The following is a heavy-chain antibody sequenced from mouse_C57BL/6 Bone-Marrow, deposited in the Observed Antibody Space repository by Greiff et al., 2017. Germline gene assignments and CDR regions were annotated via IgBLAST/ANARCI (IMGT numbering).Heavy chain of an antibody. Sequence: EVQGVESGGDLVKPGGSLKLSCAASGFTFSSYGMSWVRQTPDKRLEWVATISSGGSYTYYPDSVKGRFTISRDNAKHPLYLQMSSLKYEDTAMYYCARFTTVFDDGGQGTTLTVSS. D-gene: IGHD1-1*01. CDR3: ARFTTVFDD. J-gene: IGHJ2*01. V-gene: IGHV5-6*01. CDR1: GFTFSSYG. CDR2: ISSGGSYT.